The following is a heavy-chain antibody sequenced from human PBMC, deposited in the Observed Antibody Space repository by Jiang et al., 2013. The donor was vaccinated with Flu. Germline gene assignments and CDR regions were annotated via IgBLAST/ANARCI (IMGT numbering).Heavy chain of an antibody. CDR2: VYYTGDT. V-gene: IGHV4-61*01. J-gene: IGHJ4*01. CDR1: GGSVSSGSYF. Sequence: GSGLVKPSETLSLTCSVSGGSVSSGSYFWSWIRQPPGKGLEWIGYVYYTGDTSFNPSLKSRVTMSVDTSKSQFSLNLSSVTAADTAVYYCARDQKYSGFELPYFD. D-gene: IGHD5-12*01. CDR3: ARDQKYSGFELPYFD.